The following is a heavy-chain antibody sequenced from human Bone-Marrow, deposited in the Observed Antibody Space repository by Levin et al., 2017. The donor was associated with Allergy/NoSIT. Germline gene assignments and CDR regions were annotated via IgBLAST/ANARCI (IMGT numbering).Heavy chain of an antibody. Sequence: GESLKISCAASGFTFSSHAMTWVRQAPGKRLEYVSSISANGYDMYYLDSVKGRFTISRDNSKNTLYLQMNSLRGDDTAIYYCTKMGIYDPLDYWGQGTLVTVSS. CDR2: ISANGYDM. CDR1: GFTFSSHA. D-gene: IGHD5/OR15-5a*01. V-gene: IGHV3-23*01. J-gene: IGHJ4*02. CDR3: TKMGIYDPLDY.